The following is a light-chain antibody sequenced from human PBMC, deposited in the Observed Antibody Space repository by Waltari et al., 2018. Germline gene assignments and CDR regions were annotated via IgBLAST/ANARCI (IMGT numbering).Light chain of an antibody. J-gene: IGLJ2*01. V-gene: IGLV2-23*01. CDR2: EDS. CDR3: CSYAAGGSSVL. Sequence: QSALTQPASVSGSPGQSITISCPGTSSDVGSYNLVPWYQQHPGQVPKLMIYEDSKRPSGLSNRFSGSKSGNTASLTISGLQAEDEADYYCCSYAAGGSSVLFGGGTKLTVL. CDR1: SSDVGSYNL.